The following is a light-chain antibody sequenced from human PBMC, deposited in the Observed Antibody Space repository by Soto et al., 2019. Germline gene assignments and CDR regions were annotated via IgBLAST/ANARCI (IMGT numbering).Light chain of an antibody. Sequence: EIVMTQSPDTVSVYPGERATLSCRASQSVSSNLAWYQQKPGQAPRLLIYGTSTRATGFPARFSGSGSGTEFTLTISSLQSEDFAVYYCQQHNNWPWTFGQGTKVEIK. V-gene: IGKV3-15*01. CDR1: QSVSSN. CDR3: QQHNNWPWT. CDR2: GTS. J-gene: IGKJ1*01.